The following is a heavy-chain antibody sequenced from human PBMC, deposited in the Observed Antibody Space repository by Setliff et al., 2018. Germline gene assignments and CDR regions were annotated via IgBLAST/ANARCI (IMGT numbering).Heavy chain of an antibody. J-gene: IGHJ4*02. CDR2: INHRGST. V-gene: IGHV4-38-2*01. CDR1: GFSISSGYY. D-gene: IGHD3-22*01. CDR3: ARGSFPYDNSGFDY. Sequence: PSETLSLTCAVSGFSISSGYYWGWIRQPPGKGLEWIGEINHRGSTNYNPSLKSRATISIDTSNNQFSLKLTSMTAADTAVYYCARGSFPYDNSGFDYWGQGTLVTVSS.